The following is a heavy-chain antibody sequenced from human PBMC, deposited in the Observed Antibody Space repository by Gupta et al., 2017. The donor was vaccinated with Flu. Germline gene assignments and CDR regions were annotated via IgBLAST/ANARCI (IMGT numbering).Heavy chain of an antibody. CDR2: IYYSGST. D-gene: IGHD7-27*01. J-gene: IGHJ5*02. CDR3: AGRTDWGGWFDP. CDR1: GGSISSYY. V-gene: IGHV4-59*08. Sequence: QVQLQESGPGLVKPSETLSLACTVSGGSISSYYWSWIRQPPGKGLEWIGYIYYSGSTNYNPSLKSRVTISVDTSKNQFSLKLSSVTAADTAVYYCAGRTDWGGWFDPWGQGTLVTVSS.